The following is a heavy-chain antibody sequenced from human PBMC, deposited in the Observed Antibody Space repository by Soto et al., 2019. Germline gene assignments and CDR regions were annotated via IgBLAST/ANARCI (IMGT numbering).Heavy chain of an antibody. CDR2: INSDGSST. CDR3: ASLNWNWEYYYYYGMDV. J-gene: IGHJ6*02. V-gene: IGHV3-74*01. D-gene: IGHD1-7*01. CDR1: GFTFSSYW. Sequence: GGSLRLSCAASGFTFSSYWMHWVRQAPGKGLVWVSRINSDGSSTSYADSVKGRFTISRDNAKNTLYLQMNSLRAEDTAVYYCASLNWNWEYYYYYGMDVWGQGTTVTVSS.